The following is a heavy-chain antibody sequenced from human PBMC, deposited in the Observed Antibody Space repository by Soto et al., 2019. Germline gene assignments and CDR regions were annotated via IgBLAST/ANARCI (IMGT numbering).Heavy chain of an antibody. CDR2: ISYDGSNK. Sequence: GGSLRLSCAASGCTFSSYLMHWVRQAPGKGLEGVAVISYDGSNKYYAGSVKGRFTISRDNSKNTLYLQMNSLRAEDTAVYYCAKVLAAAQPYFDYWGQGTLVTVSS. V-gene: IGHV3-30*18. CDR1: GCTFSSYL. CDR3: AKVLAAAQPYFDY. J-gene: IGHJ4*02. D-gene: IGHD6-13*01.